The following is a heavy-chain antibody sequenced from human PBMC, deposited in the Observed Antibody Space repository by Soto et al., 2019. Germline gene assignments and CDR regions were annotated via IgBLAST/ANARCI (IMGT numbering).Heavy chain of an antibody. V-gene: IGHV1-46*01. Sequence: ASVKVSCKASGYTFTSYGISWVRQAPGQGLEWMGIINPSGGSTSYAQKFQGRVTMTRDTSTSTVYMELSSLRSEDTAVYYCASRSSIAARPFDYWGQGTLVTVSS. J-gene: IGHJ4*02. CDR1: GYTFTSYG. CDR2: INPSGGST. CDR3: ASRSSIAARPFDY. D-gene: IGHD6-6*01.